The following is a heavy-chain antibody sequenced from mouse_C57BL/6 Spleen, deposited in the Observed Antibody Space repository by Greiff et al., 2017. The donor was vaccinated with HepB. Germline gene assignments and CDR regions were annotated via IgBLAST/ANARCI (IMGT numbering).Heavy chain of an antibody. D-gene: IGHD1-1*01. CDR1: GYTFTSYW. CDR3: AYYGSSYRYYAMDY. CDR2: IHPNSGST. Sequence: QVQLQQPGAELVKPGASVKLSCKASGYTFTSYWMHWVKQRPGQGLEWIGMIHPNSGSTNYNEKFKSKATLTVDKSSSTAYMQLSSLTSEDSAVYYCAYYGSSYRYYAMDYWGQGTSVTVSS. J-gene: IGHJ4*01. V-gene: IGHV1-64*01.